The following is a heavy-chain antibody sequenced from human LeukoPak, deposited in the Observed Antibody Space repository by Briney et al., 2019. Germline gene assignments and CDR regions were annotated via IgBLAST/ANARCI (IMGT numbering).Heavy chain of an antibody. CDR1: GFTFSDYY. CDR2: ISSGSTI. CDR3: ARDMVGAIHAFDI. V-gene: IGHV3-11*01. J-gene: IGHJ3*02. D-gene: IGHD1-26*01. Sequence: GGSLRLSCAASGFTFSDYYMSWIRQAPGKGLEWVSYISSGSTIYYADSVKGRFTISRDNAENSLYLQMNSLRAEDTAVYYCARDMVGAIHAFDIWGQGTMVTVSS.